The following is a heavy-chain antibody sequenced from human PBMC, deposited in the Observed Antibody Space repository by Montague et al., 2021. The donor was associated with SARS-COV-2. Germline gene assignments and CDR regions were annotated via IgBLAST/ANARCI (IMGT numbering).Heavy chain of an antibody. V-gene: IGHV4-31*03. J-gene: IGHJ2*01. CDR2: IYYSGST. CDR3: ARVHIVVVTAMRYFDL. D-gene: IGHD2-21*02. Sequence: TLSLTCTVSGGSISSGGYYWSWIRQPPGKGLEWIGYIYYSGSTYYNPSLKSRVTISVDTSKNQFSLKLSSVTAADTAVYYCARVHIVVVTAMRYFDLWGRGTLVTVSS. CDR1: GGSISSGGYY.